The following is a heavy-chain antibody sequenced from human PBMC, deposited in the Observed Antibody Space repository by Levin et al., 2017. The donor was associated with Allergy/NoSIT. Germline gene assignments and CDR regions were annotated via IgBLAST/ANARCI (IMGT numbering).Heavy chain of an antibody. CDR2: ISYDGSNK. D-gene: IGHD3-10*01. V-gene: IGHV3-30-3*01. CDR1: GFTFSSYA. CDR3: ARPLGSGSYEGWFDP. Sequence: AGGSLRLSCAASGFTFSSYAMHWVRQAPGKGLEWVAVISYDGSNKYYADSVKGRFTISRDNSKNTLYLQMNSLRAEDTAVYYCARPLGSGSYEGWFDPWGQGTLVTVSS. J-gene: IGHJ5*02.